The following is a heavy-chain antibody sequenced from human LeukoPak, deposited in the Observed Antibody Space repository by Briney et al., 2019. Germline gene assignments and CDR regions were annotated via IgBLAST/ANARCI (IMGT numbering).Heavy chain of an antibody. Sequence: SVKVSCKASGGTFSSYAISWVRQAPGQGLEWMGRIIPIFGTANYAQKFQGRVTITTDESTSTAYMELSRLRSEDTAVYYCARDRPLGYCSGGSCSGFDYWGQGTLVTVSS. CDR2: IIPIFGTA. CDR3: ARDRPLGYCSGGSCSGFDY. V-gene: IGHV1-69*05. CDR1: GGTFSSYA. D-gene: IGHD2-15*01. J-gene: IGHJ4*02.